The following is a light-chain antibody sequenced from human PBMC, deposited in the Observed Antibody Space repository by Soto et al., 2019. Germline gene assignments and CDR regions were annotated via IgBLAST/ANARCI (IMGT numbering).Light chain of an antibody. CDR2: GAS. CDR3: HHYGSSMWS. V-gene: IGKV3-20*01. Sequence: IVLTQSPGTLYLSPGERATLSCRASQSVTSRFFAWYQHKPGQAPRLLMYGASSRATGIPDRFSGSVSGKDFNLNISRVEPEDSAVYYCHHYGSSMWSFGQGTKVDIK. CDR1: QSVTSRF. J-gene: IGKJ1*01.